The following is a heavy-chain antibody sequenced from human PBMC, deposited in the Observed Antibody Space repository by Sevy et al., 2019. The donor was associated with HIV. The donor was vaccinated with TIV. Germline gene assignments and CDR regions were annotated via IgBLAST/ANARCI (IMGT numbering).Heavy chain of an antibody. CDR2: ISNSGANT. V-gene: IGHV3-23*01. J-gene: IGHJ4*02. CDR1: GFTFTNYG. D-gene: IGHD6-19*01. Sequence: GGSLRLSCAASGFTFTNYGMHWVRQAPGKGLEWVSGISNSGANTYYADSVRGRFTVSRDNSKNTVYLQLNSLGAEDTAIYYCAKEWTLLSDWYGEFDYWGQGTLATVSS. CDR3: AKEWTLLSDWYGEFDY.